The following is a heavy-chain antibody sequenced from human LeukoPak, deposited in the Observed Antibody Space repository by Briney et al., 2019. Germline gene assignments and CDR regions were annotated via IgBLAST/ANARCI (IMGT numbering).Heavy chain of an antibody. CDR1: GFSFDDYG. D-gene: IGHD3-9*01. V-gene: IGHV3-20*04. CDR2: INWNGGTT. Sequence: GGSLRLSCEASGFSFDDYGMSWVRQAPGEGLEWVSGINWNGGTTGYADSVKGRFTISRDNAKNSVYLQMNSLRAEDTALYYCARAADLFTAYFAFDYWGQGALVTVSS. CDR3: ARAADLFTAYFAFDY. J-gene: IGHJ4*02.